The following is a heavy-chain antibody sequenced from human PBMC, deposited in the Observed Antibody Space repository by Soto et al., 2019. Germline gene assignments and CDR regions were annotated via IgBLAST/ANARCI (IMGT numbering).Heavy chain of an antibody. CDR1: GYTFTSYG. CDR2: ISAYNGNT. J-gene: IGHJ4*02. CDR3: AREGGNKYDYIWGSYRDPFDY. D-gene: IGHD3-16*02. Sequence: VASVKVSCKASGYTFTSYGISWVRQAPGQGLEWMGWISAYNGNTNYAQKLQGRVTMTTDTSTSTAYMELRSLRSDDTAVYYCAREGGNKYDYIWGSYRDPFDYWGQGTLVTVSS. V-gene: IGHV1-18*01.